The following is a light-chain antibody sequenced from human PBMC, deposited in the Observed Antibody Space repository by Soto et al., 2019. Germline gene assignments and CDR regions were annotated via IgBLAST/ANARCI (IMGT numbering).Light chain of an antibody. Sequence: EIVLTQSPGTLSLSPGERATLSCRASQSVTSSYLAWYQQSPGQAPRLLIYGASSRATGIPDRFSGSGSGTDFTLTIIRLETEDFAVYYCQQYVTSPFTFGQGTRLEIK. CDR2: GAS. CDR1: QSVTSSY. V-gene: IGKV3-20*01. CDR3: QQYVTSPFT. J-gene: IGKJ2*01.